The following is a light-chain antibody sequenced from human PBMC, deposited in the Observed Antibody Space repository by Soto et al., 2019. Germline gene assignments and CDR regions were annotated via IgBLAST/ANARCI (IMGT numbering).Light chain of an antibody. CDR1: QSFSTN. V-gene: IGKV3-15*01. CDR2: GVS. Sequence: EIVMTQSPATLSVSPGERATLSCRASQSFSTNLAWYQQKPGQAPRLLIYGVSTRATGIPARFSGSGSGTEFTLTISSLQSEDFAVYYCQQYNNWPLTFGGGTKVEIK. CDR3: QQYNNWPLT. J-gene: IGKJ4*01.